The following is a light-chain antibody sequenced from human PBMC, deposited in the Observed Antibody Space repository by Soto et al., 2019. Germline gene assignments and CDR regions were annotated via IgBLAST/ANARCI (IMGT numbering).Light chain of an antibody. CDR2: DAS. CDR1: QTISKK. Sequence: DIQMTQSPSTLSASVGDRVTITCRAGQTISKKLAWYQQKPGKAPKVLIYDASSLEGGVPSRFSGSGSGTEFTHTISSLQPDDFATYYCQQYHSYKTFGQGTRVEIK. CDR3: QQYHSYKT. J-gene: IGKJ1*01. V-gene: IGKV1-5*01.